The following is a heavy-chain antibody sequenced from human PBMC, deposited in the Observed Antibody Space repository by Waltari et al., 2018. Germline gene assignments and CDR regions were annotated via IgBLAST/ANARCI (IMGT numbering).Heavy chain of an antibody. V-gene: IGHV4-30-4*08. D-gene: IGHD7-27*01. CDR2: VSYNGNT. CDR1: GGSINSDNYF. J-gene: IGHJ2*01. Sequence: QVQLQESGPGLVKPSQTLSLSYSVSGGSINSDNYFWNWIRQPPAGGLEWMGYVSYNGNTYYNPSLRSRIAMSADTSKNQFFLSLASVTAADTAVYYCTTGETGDPWYFDLWGRGTLVTVSS. CDR3: TTGETGDPWYFDL.